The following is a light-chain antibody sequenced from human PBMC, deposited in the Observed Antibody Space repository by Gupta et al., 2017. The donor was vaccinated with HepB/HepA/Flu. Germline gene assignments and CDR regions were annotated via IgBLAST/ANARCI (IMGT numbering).Light chain of an antibody. Sequence: SALPQPASVSGPPARPPAVSVTGTTGDVGGYDSVSWYRQHPGQAPHLLIYDVSNRPSGIANRFSGSKSGTTATVTIAGLQAEDEADYYCSSLTSTGSIVVFGGGTKLTVL. CDR1: TGDVGGYDS. J-gene: IGLJ2*01. CDR3: SSLTSTGSIVV. CDR2: DVS. V-gene: IGLV2-14*01.